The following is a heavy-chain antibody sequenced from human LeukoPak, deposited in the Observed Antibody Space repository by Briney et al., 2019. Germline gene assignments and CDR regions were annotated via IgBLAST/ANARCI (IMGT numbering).Heavy chain of an antibody. V-gene: IGHV3-7*01. CDR3: ARDVGTFGGEAYYFDY. D-gene: IGHD3-16*01. J-gene: IGHJ4*02. CDR1: GFTFSSYW. Sequence: AGGSLRLSCAASGFTFSSYWMSWVRQAPGKGREWVANIKQDGSEKYYVDSVKGRFTISRDNAKNSLYLQMNSLRAEDTAVYYCARDVGTFGGEAYYFDYWGQGTLVTVSS. CDR2: IKQDGSEK.